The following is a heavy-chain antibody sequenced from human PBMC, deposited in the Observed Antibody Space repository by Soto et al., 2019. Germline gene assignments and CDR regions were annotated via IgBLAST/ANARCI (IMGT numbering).Heavy chain of an antibody. CDR3: ARPPLPGYSIHFNS. V-gene: IGHV5-51*01. J-gene: IGHJ4*02. CDR1: GYIFIDYW. Sequence: GESLKISCKASGYIFIDYWLGWVRQMPGKGLEWMGIVYPRDSDTRYSPSFQGQVTISADWSTGTACLQWRSLQASDTALYYCARPPLPGYSIHFNSWGQGTLVTV. CDR2: VYPRDSDT. D-gene: IGHD2-15*01.